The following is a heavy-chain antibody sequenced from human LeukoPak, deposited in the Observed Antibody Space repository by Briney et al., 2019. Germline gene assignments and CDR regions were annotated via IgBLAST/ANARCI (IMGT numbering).Heavy chain of an antibody. Sequence: HGASVKVSCKASGYTFTSYYMHWVRQAPGQGLEWMGIINPSGGSTSYAQKFQGRVTITRDTSTSTVYMELSSLRSEDTAVYYCARDGFDDSSGYLAYYFDYWGQGTLVTVSS. CDR2: INPSGGST. CDR1: GYTFTSYY. CDR3: ARDGFDDSSGYLAYYFDY. V-gene: IGHV1-46*01. D-gene: IGHD3-22*01. J-gene: IGHJ4*02.